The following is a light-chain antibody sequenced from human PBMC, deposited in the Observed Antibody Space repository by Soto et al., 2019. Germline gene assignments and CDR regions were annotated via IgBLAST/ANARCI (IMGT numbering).Light chain of an antibody. Sequence: EIVMTQSPATLSESPGERATLSCRASQSVYSNLAWYQQKPGQDPRLLMYGASTRATGIPARCSGSGSGTDFTITISSWQSEDVAVYYCQQYKSWPPGTFGQGTKVEIK. V-gene: IGKV3-15*01. J-gene: IGKJ1*01. CDR1: QSVYSN. CDR3: QQYKSWPPGT. CDR2: GAS.